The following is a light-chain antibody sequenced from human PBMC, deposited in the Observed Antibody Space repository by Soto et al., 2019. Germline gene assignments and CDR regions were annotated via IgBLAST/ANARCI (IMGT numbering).Light chain of an antibody. J-gene: IGKJ4*01. CDR3: QQYDSSHLT. V-gene: IGKV3-20*01. CDR1: QTVNSRY. Sequence: ENVLTQSPGTLSLSPEERATLSCRASQTVNSRYLAWYQQKPGQAPSLLVYATSSRAAGIPDRFSGSGSGTDFTLTISRLEPEDFAVYYCQQYDSSHLTFGGGTKVEIK. CDR2: ATS.